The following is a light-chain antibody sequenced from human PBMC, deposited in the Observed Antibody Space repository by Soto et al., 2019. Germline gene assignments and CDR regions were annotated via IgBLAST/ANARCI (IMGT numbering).Light chain of an antibody. CDR3: SSFASSSTVI. Sequence: QSALTQPASVSGSPGQSITISCTGTISDVGSYHYVSWYQQHPGKAPQLMIYGVTIRPSGVSSRFSGSKSGNTASLTISGRQAEDEADYYCSSFASSSTVIFGGGTKLTVL. CDR1: ISDVGSYHY. J-gene: IGLJ2*01. V-gene: IGLV2-14*01. CDR2: GVT.